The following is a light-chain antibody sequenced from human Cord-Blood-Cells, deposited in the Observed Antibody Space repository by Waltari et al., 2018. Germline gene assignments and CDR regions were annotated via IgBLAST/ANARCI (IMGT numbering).Light chain of an antibody. Sequence: QSALTQTASVSGSPGKSITLSCTGTSSDVGSYNLVSWYQQHPGKAPKLMIYEGSKRPSGVSNRFSGSKSGSTASLTISGLQAEDEADYYCCSYAGSSTYVFGTGTKVTVL. V-gene: IGLV2-23*01. CDR1: SSDVGSYNL. CDR2: EGS. J-gene: IGLJ1*01. CDR3: CSYAGSSTYV.